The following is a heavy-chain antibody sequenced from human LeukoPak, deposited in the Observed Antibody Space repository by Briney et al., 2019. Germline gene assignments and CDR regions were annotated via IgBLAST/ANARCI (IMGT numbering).Heavy chain of an antibody. CDR2: IKQDGSEK. CDR1: GFTFSDYY. CDR3: ARDGSTYYYYGMDV. D-gene: IGHD1-26*01. J-gene: IGHJ6*02. Sequence: GGALRLSCAASGFTFSDYYMSWVRQAPGKGLEWVANIKQDGSEKYYVDSVKGRFTISRDNAKNSLYLQMNSLRAEDTAVYYCARDGSTYYYYGMDVWGQGTTVTVSS. V-gene: IGHV3-7*01.